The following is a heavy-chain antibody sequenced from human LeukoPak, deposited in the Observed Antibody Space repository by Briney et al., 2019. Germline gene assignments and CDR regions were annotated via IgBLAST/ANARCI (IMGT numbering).Heavy chain of an antibody. Sequence: ASVKVSCKASGYTFAGYYVNWVRQVPGQGIEWVGWINPDSGGANYAQKFQGRVTMARDTSISTAYMELSRLRSDDTAVYYCAIHYGSGSFYKTWGQGTLVTVSS. D-gene: IGHD3-10*01. J-gene: IGHJ5*02. V-gene: IGHV1-2*02. CDR2: INPDSGGA. CDR1: GYTFAGYY. CDR3: AIHYGSGSFYKT.